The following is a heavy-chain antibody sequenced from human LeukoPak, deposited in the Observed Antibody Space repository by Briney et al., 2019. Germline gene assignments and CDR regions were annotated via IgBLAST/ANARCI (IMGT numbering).Heavy chain of an antibody. V-gene: IGHV4-59*01. D-gene: IGHD1-26*01. Sequence: SETLSLSCIVSGGSISNNYWSWIRQPPGKGLEWIGYIYYSGSTNYNPSLKGRATISIDTSKNQFSLKLSSVTAADTAVYYCARGDSGSYYYYDYWGQGILVTVSS. CDR2: IYYSGST. CDR3: ARGDSGSYYYYDY. J-gene: IGHJ4*02. CDR1: GGSISNNY.